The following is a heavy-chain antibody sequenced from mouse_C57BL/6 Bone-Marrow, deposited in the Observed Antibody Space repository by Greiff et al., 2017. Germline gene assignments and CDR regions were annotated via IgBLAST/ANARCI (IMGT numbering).Heavy chain of an antibody. V-gene: IGHV10-3*01. CDR3: VREKEDYYGSSYGYFDY. Sequence: GGGLVQPKGSLKLSCAASGFTFNTYAMHWVRQAPGKGLEWVARIRSKSSNYATYYADSVKDRFTISRDDSQSMLYLQMNNLKTEDTAMYYCVREKEDYYGSSYGYFDYWGQGTTLTVSS. J-gene: IGHJ2*01. CDR1: GFTFNTYA. D-gene: IGHD1-1*01. CDR2: IRSKSSNYAT.